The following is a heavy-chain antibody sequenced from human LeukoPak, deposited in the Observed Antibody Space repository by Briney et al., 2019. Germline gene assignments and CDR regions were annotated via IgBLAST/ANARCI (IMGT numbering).Heavy chain of an antibody. J-gene: IGHJ4*02. D-gene: IGHD5-18*01. CDR2: INPNSGVT. CDR3: AKDAYSGFSSSYNMDS. Sequence: ASVKVSCKDSVYTVTGHYLHWVRPAPGRGLAWVGWINPNSGVTNYAQKFQGRVTMTRDTYINTAYMELHSLTSDDTTMYYCAKDAYSGFSSSYNMDSWGQGTLVTVSS. V-gene: IGHV1-2*02. CDR1: VYTVTGHY.